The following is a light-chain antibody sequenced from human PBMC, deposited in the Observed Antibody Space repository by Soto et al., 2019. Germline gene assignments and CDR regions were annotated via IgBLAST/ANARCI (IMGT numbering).Light chain of an antibody. J-gene: IGKJ2*01. CDR1: QTISSS. V-gene: IGKV1-5*03. Sequence: DIQMTQFPSTLSASIGDRVTITCRASQTISSSLAWYQQKPGKAPKLLIYKASNLETGVPSRFSGSGSGTEFALTISSLQPDDFATYYCQQYIRYSPYTFCQGTRLEIK. CDR2: KAS. CDR3: QQYIRYSPYT.